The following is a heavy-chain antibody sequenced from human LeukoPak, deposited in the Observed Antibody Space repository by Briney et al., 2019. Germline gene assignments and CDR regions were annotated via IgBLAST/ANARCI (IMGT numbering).Heavy chain of an antibody. Sequence: SETLSLTCTVSGGSISSGGYYWSWIRQPPGKGLEWIGYIYYSGSTNYNPSLKSRVTISVDTSKNQFSLKLSSVTAADTAVYYCARDHPRWGQLVYYYGMDVWGQGTTVTVSS. CDR1: GGSISSGGYY. V-gene: IGHV4-61*08. CDR3: ARDHPRWGQLVYYYGMDV. CDR2: IYYSGST. D-gene: IGHD6-6*01. J-gene: IGHJ6*02.